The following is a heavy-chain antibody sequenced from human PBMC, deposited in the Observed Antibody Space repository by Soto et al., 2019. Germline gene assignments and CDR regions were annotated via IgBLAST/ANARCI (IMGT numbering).Heavy chain of an antibody. CDR2: IYDGGST. V-gene: IGHV4-30-4*02. J-gene: IGHJ4*02. CDR1: GDSISNVNYC. CDR3: TRGGDPYKTGH. Sequence: SETLSLTCTVSGDSISNVNYCWSWIRQPPDKGLEWIGHIYDGGSTYNNPSLKGRVTISVDTSKNQFSLKLTSVNTADTAIYYCTRGGDPYKTGHWGQGTLVTVSS. D-gene: IGHD2-21*01.